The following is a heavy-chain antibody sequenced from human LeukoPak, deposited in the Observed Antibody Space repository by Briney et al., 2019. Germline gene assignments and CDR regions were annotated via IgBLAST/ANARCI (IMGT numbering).Heavy chain of an antibody. CDR1: GGSFSGYY. J-gene: IGHJ4*02. CDR3: ARGETRFDN. Sequence: SETLSLTCAVYGGSFSGYYWSWIRQPPGKGLEWIGEINHSGSTNYNPSLKSRVTISVDTSKNQLSLKLSSVTAADTAVYYCARGETRFDNWGQRTLVTVSP. V-gene: IGHV4-34*01. CDR2: INHSGST.